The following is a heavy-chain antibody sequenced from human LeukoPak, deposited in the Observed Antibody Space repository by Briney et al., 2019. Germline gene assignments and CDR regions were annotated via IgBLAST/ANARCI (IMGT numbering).Heavy chain of an antibody. V-gene: IGHV3-15*01. CDR2: IKSKTDGRTT. J-gene: IGHJ3*02. CDR1: GLTFSNAW. CDR3: TTDAPDPLNAFDI. Sequence: GGSLRLSCAASGLTFSNAWMSWVRQAPGKGREWVGRIKSKTDGRTTDYAAPVKGRFTISRDDSKNTLYLQMNSLKTEDTAVYYCTTDAPDPLNAFDIWGQGTMVTVAS.